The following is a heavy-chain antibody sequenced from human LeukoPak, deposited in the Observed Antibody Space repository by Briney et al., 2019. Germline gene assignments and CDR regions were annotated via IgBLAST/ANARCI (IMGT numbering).Heavy chain of an antibody. J-gene: IGHJ4*02. V-gene: IGHV3-30-3*01. CDR2: ISYDGSNK. D-gene: IGHD3-3*01. Sequence: GRSLRLSCAASGFTFSSYAVHWVRQAPGKGLEWVAVISYDGSNKYYADSVKGRFTISRDNSKNTLYLQMNSLRAEDTAVYYCARGLYDFWSGSLVSVLGYWGQGTLVTVSS. CDR1: GFTFSSYA. CDR3: ARGLYDFWSGSLVSVLGY.